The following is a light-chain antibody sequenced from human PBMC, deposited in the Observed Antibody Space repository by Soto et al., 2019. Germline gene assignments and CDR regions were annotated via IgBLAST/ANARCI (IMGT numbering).Light chain of an antibody. CDR2: GAS. V-gene: IGKV3-20*01. CDR3: QQFGDSPPPFT. CDR1: QSVNSRY. Sequence: ESLLTQSPGTLSLSPGERATLSCRASQSVNSRYLTWYQQKPGQAPRLLIYGASIRATGVPDRFSGSGSGTDFTLTISRLEPEDFAVYYCQQFGDSPPPFTFGQGTKLEI. J-gene: IGKJ2*01.